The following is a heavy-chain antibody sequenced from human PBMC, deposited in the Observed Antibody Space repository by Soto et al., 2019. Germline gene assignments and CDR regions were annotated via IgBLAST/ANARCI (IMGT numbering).Heavy chain of an antibody. Sequence: LSCTVSGGSISNTHYHWGWIRQPPGKGLEWIGSIYYSGSTYYNPSLKSRVTISVDTSKNQFSLKVNSVTAADTAVFYCARLAKGGYTYGYLDYWGQGALVTVSS. D-gene: IGHD5-18*01. CDR3: ARLAKGGYTYGYLDY. V-gene: IGHV4-39*01. CDR2: IYYSGST. J-gene: IGHJ4*02. CDR1: GGSISNTHYH.